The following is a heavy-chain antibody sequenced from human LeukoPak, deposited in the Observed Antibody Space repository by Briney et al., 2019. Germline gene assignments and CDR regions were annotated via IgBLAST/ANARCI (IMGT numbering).Heavy chain of an antibody. V-gene: IGHV6-1*01. CDR1: GDSASSNSTA. CDR3: ARKRLSADSFDI. D-gene: IGHD4/OR15-4a*01. Sequence: SQTLSLTCAISGDSASSNSTAWNWIRQSPSRGLEWLGRTYYRSKWYNDYTVSVKSRITFNPDTSKNQFSLHLNSVTPEDTAVYYCARKRLSADSFDIWGQGTLVTVSS. J-gene: IGHJ3*02. CDR2: TYYRSKWYN.